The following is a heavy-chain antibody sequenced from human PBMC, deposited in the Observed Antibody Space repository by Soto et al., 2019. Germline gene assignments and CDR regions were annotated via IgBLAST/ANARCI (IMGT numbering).Heavy chain of an antibody. Sequence: EVQLVESGGGLVQPGGSLRLSCAASGFTFSSYWMSWVRQAPGKGLEWVANIKQDGSEKYYVDSVKGRFTISRDNAKNSLYLQMNSLRAEDTAVYYCARDGGYCSSTSCYTDYHYGMDVWGQGTTVTVSS. CDR1: GFTFSSYW. CDR3: ARDGGYCSSTSCYTDYHYGMDV. D-gene: IGHD2-2*02. CDR2: IKQDGSEK. J-gene: IGHJ6*02. V-gene: IGHV3-7*01.